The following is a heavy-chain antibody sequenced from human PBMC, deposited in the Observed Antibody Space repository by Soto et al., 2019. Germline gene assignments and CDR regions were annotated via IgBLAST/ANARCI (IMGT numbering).Heavy chain of an antibody. CDR1: GFTFASHA. CDR2: TNAYNGNT. J-gene: IGHJ4*02. V-gene: IGHV1-18*01. Sequence: QVQLVQSGAEVKKPGASVKVSCKASGFTFASHAISWMRQAPGQGLEWMGWTNAYNGNTHYAQKLQGRVTLTTDTATSTAYMELRSLRSDDTAVDYCARDPPPPDYWGQGTLVTVSS. CDR3: ARDPPPPDY.